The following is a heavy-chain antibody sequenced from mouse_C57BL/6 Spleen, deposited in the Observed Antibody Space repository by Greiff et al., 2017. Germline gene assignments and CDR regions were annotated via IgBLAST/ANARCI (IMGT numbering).Heavy chain of an antibody. CDR1: GYTFTSYW. J-gene: IGHJ3*01. D-gene: IGHD1-1*01. V-gene: IGHV1-74*01. CDR3: AIWDYYGSKFAY. Sequence: QLQQPGAELVKPGASVKVSCKASGYTFTSYWMHWVKQRPGQGLEWIGRIHPSDSDTNYNQKFKGKATLTVDKSSSTAYMQLSSLTSEDSAVYYCAIWDYYGSKFAYWGQGTLVTVSA. CDR2: IHPSDSDT.